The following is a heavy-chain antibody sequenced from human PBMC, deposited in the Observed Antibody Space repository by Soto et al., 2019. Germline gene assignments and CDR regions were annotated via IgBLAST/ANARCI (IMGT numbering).Heavy chain of an antibody. CDR2: IYPGGSNT. D-gene: IGHD2-2*02. CDR1: GYSFTNCW. V-gene: IGHV5-51*01. CDR3: ARQGYCSSTACYTVDY. J-gene: IGHJ4*02. Sequence: PGESLKISCKGSGYSFTNCWIGWVRQMPGKGLEWMGIIYPGGSNTRYSPSFQGQVTISADKSISTAYLQWSSLKASDTAMYYCARQGYCSSTACYTVDYWGQGTLVTVSS.